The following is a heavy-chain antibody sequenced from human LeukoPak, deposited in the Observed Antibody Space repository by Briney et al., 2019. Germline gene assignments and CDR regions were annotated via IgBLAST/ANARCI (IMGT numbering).Heavy chain of an antibody. V-gene: IGHV1-8*01. D-gene: IGHD6-19*01. CDR3: ARAIFSRGWYLVDY. CDR2: MNPNSGNT. J-gene: IGHJ4*02. CDR1: GYTFTSYD. Sequence: ASVKVSCKASGYTFTSYDINWVRQATGQGLEWMGWMNPNSGNTGYAQKFQGRVTMTRNTSISTAYMELSSLRSEDTAVYYCARAIFSRGWYLVDYWGQGTLVTVSS.